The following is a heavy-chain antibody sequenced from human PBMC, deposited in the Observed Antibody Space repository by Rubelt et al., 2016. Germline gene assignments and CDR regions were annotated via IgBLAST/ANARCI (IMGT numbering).Heavy chain of an antibody. CDR3: AGSVYSGSYPSPYYYYGMDV. Sequence: INWVRQATGQGLEWMGWMNPNSGNTGYAQKFQGRVTMTRNTSISTAYMELSSLRSEDTAVYYCAGSVYSGSYPSPYYYYGMDVWGQGTTVTVSS. D-gene: IGHD1-26*01. CDR2: MNPNSGNT. V-gene: IGHV1-8*01. J-gene: IGHJ6*02.